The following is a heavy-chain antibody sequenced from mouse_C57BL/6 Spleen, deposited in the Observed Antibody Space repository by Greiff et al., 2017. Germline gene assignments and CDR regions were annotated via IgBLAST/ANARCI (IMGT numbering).Heavy chain of an antibody. D-gene: IGHD2-4*01. CDR2: IDPSDSYT. V-gene: IGHV1-50*01. Sequence: QVQLQQPGAELVKPGASVKLSCKASGYTFTSYWMQWVKQRPGQGLEWIGEIDPSDSYTNYNQKFKGKATLTVDTSSSTAYMQLSSLTSEDSAVYYCARGGYYDYDEGYWYFDVWGTGTTVTVSS. J-gene: IGHJ1*03. CDR1: GYTFTSYW. CDR3: ARGGYYDYDEGYWYFDV.